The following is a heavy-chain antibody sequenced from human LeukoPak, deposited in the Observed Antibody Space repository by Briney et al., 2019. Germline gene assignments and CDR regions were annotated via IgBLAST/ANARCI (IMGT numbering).Heavy chain of an antibody. D-gene: IGHD3-10*01. J-gene: IGHJ6*02. CDR1: GFTFSSYG. Sequence: GRSLRLSCAASGFTFSSYGMHWVRQAPGKGLEWVAVISYDGSNKYYADSVKGRFTISRDNSKNTLYLQMNSLRAEDTAAYYCAKDLLVRGVDYYYGMDVWGQGTTVTVSS. CDR2: ISYDGSNK. CDR3: AKDLLVRGVDYYYGMDV. V-gene: IGHV3-30*18.